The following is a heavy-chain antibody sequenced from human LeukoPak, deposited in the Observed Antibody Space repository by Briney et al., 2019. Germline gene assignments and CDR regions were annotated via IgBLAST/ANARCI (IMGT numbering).Heavy chain of an antibody. CDR1: GGSFSGYY. J-gene: IGHJ4*02. D-gene: IGHD1-26*01. Sequence: SETLSLTCAVYGGSFSGYYWSWIRQPPGKGLEWIGRIYTSGSTNYNPSLKSRVTMSVDTSKNQFSLKLSSVTAADTAVYYCVRDLIATSFDHWGQGTLVTVSS. V-gene: IGHV4-59*10. CDR3: VRDLIATSFDH. CDR2: IYTSGST.